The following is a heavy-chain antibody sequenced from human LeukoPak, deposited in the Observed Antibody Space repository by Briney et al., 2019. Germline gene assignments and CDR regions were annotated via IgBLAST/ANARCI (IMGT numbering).Heavy chain of an antibody. CDR3: AKGGWNNWFDP. CDR1: GFTFSSYA. J-gene: IGHJ5*02. CDR2: TSPSGSST. V-gene: IGHV3-23*01. Sequence: GGSLRLSCAASGFTFSSYAVSWVRQAPGKGLEWVSTTSPSGSSTYYADSVQGRFTISRDNSKKTVYLQMNSLRAEDTAVYYCAKGGWNNWFDPWGQGTLVIVSS. D-gene: IGHD6-19*01.